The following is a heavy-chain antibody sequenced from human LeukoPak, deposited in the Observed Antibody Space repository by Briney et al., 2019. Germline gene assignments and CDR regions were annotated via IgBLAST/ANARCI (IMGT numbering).Heavy chain of an antibody. CDR2: INPNSGGT. J-gene: IGHJ4*02. Sequence: GASVKVSCKASGYTFTGYYMHWVRQAPGQGLEWMGWINPNSGGTNYAQKFQGRVTMTRDTSISTAYMELSRLRSDDTAVYYCARDRGYYDPTFDYWGQGTLVTVSS. CDR3: ARDRGYYDPTFDY. V-gene: IGHV1-2*02. D-gene: IGHD3-22*01. CDR1: GYTFTGYY.